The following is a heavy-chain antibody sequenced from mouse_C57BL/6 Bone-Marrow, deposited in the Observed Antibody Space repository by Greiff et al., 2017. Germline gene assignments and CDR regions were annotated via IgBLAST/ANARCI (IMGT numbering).Heavy chain of an antibody. J-gene: IGHJ2*01. Sequence: QVQLQQPGAELVMPGASVKLSCKASGYTFTSYWMHWVKQRPGQGLEWIGEIDPSDSYTNYNQKFKGKSTLTVDKSSSTAYMQLSSMASEDSAVYYGARRGRITTVVGRGLYFDYWGQGTTLTVSS. CDR2: IDPSDSYT. V-gene: IGHV1-69*01. CDR3: ARRGRITTVVGRGLYFDY. D-gene: IGHD1-1*01. CDR1: GYTFTSYW.